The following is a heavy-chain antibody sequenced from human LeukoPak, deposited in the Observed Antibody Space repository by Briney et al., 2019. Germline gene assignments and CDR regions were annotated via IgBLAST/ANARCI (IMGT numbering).Heavy chain of an antibody. Sequence: SETLSLTCAVYSGSYSGDYWSWIRQPPGKGLEWIGYISYSGSTHYNPSLKSRATISADTSKNQFSLKLTSMTAADTAVYHCARGGEGYNYVYWGQGTLVTVSS. D-gene: IGHD5-24*01. CDR2: ISYSGST. J-gene: IGHJ4*02. CDR1: SGSYSGDY. V-gene: IGHV4-34*01. CDR3: ARGGEGYNYVY.